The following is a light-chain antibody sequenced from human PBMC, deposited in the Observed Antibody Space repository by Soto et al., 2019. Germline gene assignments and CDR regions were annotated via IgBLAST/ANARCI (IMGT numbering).Light chain of an antibody. CDR3: LQHNSYPWT. J-gene: IGKJ1*01. Sequence: IQMTQSPSSLSASVGDRVTITCRASQSISRNLNWYQQKPGKAPKLLIYAASSLQSGVPSRFSGSGSGTEFTLTISSLQPEDFATYYCLQHNSYPWTFGQGTKVDI. V-gene: IGKV1-17*01. CDR1: QSISRN. CDR2: AAS.